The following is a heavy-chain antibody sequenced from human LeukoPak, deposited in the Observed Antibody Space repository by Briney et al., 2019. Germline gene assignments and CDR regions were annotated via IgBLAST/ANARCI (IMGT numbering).Heavy chain of an antibody. V-gene: IGHV3-21*01. Sequence: GGSLRLSCAASGFTFSSSAMNWVRQAPGKGLEWVSSINNVGSHIYYAGSVRGRFTISRDSAKNSLYLQMSSLRAEDTAVYYCTRDPTQYLRYGYFDYWGQGTLVTVSS. J-gene: IGHJ4*02. D-gene: IGHD4-11*01. CDR1: GFTFSSSA. CDR3: TRDPTQYLRYGYFDY. CDR2: INNVGSHI.